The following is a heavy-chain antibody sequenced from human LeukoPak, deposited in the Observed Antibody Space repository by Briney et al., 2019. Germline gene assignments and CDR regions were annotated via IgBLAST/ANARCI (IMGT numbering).Heavy chain of an antibody. CDR1: GGSFSGYY. D-gene: IGHD3-22*01. CDR3: ARVGYYYDSSGYYSHLYYYYYMDV. V-gene: IGHV4-34*01. Sequence: SETLSLTCAVYGGSFSGYYWSWIRQPPGKGLEWIGEINHSGSTNYNPSLKSRVTISVDTSKNQFSLKLSSVTAADTAVYYCARVGYYYDSSGYYSHLYYYYYMDVWGKGTTVTVSS. J-gene: IGHJ6*03. CDR2: INHSGST.